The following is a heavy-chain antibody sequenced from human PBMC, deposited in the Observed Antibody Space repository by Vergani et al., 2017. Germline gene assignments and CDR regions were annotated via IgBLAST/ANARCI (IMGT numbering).Heavy chain of an antibody. Sequence: QVQLVQSGAEVKKPGSSVKVSCKASVGTFSSDAISGVRQAPGQGREWMGGGIPIFGTANYAQKFQGRVTITADEATGTAYMERSSLRAEDTAVYYCASSCSSTSCYTRQVDYYMDVWGKGTTVTVSS. J-gene: IGHJ6*03. D-gene: IGHD2-2*02. CDR3: ASSCSSTSCYTRQVDYYMDV. CDR1: VGTFSSDA. CDR2: GIPIFGTA. V-gene: IGHV1-69*01.